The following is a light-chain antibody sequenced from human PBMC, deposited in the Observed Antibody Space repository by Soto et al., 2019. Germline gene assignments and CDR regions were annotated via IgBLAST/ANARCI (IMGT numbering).Light chain of an antibody. Sequence: EKVATHSPATLSVSPGERSTLSCMASQSVRRNLAWYEKKTGQAPRLLIYDASTRATGIPARFSGSGSGTEFTLIISNLQSEDFAFYYCQQYNEWPLTFGGGTKLDIK. CDR2: DAS. CDR1: QSVRRN. J-gene: IGKJ4*01. CDR3: QQYNEWPLT. V-gene: IGKV3-15*01.